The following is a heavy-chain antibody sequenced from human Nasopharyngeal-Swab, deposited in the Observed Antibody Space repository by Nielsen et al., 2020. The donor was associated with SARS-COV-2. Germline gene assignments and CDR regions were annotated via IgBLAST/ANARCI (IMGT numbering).Heavy chain of an antibody. CDR2: IPQNSGT. V-gene: IGHV4-59*11. CDR3: AKEGATGWFDP. CDR1: GVSITSQY. Sequence: SETLSLTCTVSGVSITSQYWRWIRQPPGKGLAWIGYIPQNSGTSYNPSPKSRVPIFMDTSKNQFSLRLRSVSAADTAVYSCAKEGATGWFDPWGQGTLVTVST. J-gene: IGHJ5*02.